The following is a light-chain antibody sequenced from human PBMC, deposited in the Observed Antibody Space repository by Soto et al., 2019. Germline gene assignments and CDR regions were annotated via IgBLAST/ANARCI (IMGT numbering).Light chain of an antibody. CDR2: WAS. V-gene: IGKV3-20*01. J-gene: IGKJ5*01. Sequence: EIGMTQLPATLSLSPGERATLSCRASQTVSSNYVAGGRQRPGQAPRVLRDWASTRAAGSPDRFSGSGSGTDFTLTITRLEPEASAVYFCQQYTGPPTTFGQGTRLEIK. CDR3: QQYTGPPTT. CDR1: QTVSSNY.